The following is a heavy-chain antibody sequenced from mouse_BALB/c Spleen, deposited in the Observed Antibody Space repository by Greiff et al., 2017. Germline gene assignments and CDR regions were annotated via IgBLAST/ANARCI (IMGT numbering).Heavy chain of an antibody. J-gene: IGHJ3*01. V-gene: IGHV5-6-5*01. D-gene: IGHD1-1*01. CDR1: GFTFSSYA. CDR2: ISSGGST. Sequence: EVHLVESGGGLVKPGGSLKLSCAASGFTFSSYAMSWVRQTPEKRLEWVASISSGGSTYYPDSVKGRFTISRDNARNILYMQMSSLRSEDTAMYYCARDYGAYWGQGTLVTVSA. CDR3: ARDYGAY.